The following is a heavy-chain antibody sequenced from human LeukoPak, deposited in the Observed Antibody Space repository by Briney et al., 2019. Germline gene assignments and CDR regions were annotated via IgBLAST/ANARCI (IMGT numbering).Heavy chain of an antibody. D-gene: IGHD3-9*01. CDR2: IKQDGTEK. V-gene: IGHV3-7*01. CDR3: ARILTGFFRSDAFDI. Sequence: GGSLRLSCAASGFTFTNYWMSWVRQAPGKGLDWVATIKQDGTEKYYVDSVKGRFTISRDNAKNSLFLQMNSLRAEDTAVYYCARILTGFFRSDAFDIWGQGTMVTISS. J-gene: IGHJ3*02. CDR1: GFTFTNYW.